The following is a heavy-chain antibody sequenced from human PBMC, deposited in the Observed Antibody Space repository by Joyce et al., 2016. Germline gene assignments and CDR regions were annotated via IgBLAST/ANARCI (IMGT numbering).Heavy chain of an antibody. V-gene: IGHV4-34*01. CDR2: INHSGSP. J-gene: IGHJ6*02. CDR1: GGSFSGYY. Sequence: QVQLQQWGAGLLKPSETLSLTCAVYGGSFSGYYWSWIRQPPGEGLEWIGEINHSGSPSYNPSLKSRVTISVDTSKNQFSLRLGSVTAADTAVYYCARGVNPNAFRRRSSSNRLLSKYYYYALDVWGQGTTVTVSS. CDR3: ARGVNPNAFRRRSSSNRLLSKYYYYALDV. D-gene: IGHD2-2*01.